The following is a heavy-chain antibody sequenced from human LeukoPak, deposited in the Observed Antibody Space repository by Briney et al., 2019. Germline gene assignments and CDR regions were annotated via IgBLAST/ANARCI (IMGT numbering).Heavy chain of an antibody. Sequence: SVKVSCKASGGTFSSYAISWVRQAPGQGLEWMGRIIPIFGTANYAQKFQGRVTITTDESTGTAYMELSSLRSEDTAVYYCARGYSYGHKGRYYFDYWGQGTLVTVSS. CDR3: ARGYSYGHKGRYYFDY. CDR2: IIPIFGTA. CDR1: GGTFSSYA. D-gene: IGHD5-18*01. J-gene: IGHJ4*02. V-gene: IGHV1-69*05.